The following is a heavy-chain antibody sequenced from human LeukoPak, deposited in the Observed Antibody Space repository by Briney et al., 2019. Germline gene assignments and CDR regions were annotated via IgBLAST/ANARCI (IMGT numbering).Heavy chain of an antibody. Sequence: GGSLRLSCAASGFTFSSYEMNWVRQAPGKGLEWVSYIRSSGSSICYADSVKGRFTISRDDAKNSLYLQMNSLRAQDNAVYYCAGGVVRGRYYYYGMDVWGQGTTVTVSS. J-gene: IGHJ6*02. CDR2: IRSSGSSI. D-gene: IGHD3-10*01. CDR1: GFTFSSYE. CDR3: AGGVVRGRYYYYGMDV. V-gene: IGHV3-48*03.